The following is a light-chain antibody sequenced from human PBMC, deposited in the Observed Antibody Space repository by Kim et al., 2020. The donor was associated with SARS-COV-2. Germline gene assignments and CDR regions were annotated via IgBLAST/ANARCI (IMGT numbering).Light chain of an antibody. V-gene: IGLV3-19*01. CDR3: NARDSSGNHLV. J-gene: IGLJ3*02. CDR1: CLRSYV. Sequence: AWGQTSRIIWQGDCLRSYVARWYQQKPEQAPVLGSYGKNNRPSGIPDRFSGSSSGNTASVTITGAQAEDEADCYCNARDSSGNHLVFGGETQLTVL. CDR2: GKN.